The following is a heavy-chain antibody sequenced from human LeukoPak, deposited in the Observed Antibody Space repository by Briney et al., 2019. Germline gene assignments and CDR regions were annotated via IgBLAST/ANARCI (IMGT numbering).Heavy chain of an antibody. CDR1: GASNSSSY. V-gene: IGHV4-59*01. J-gene: IGHJ5*02. CDR3: ARGQPQRYSSGWYVNWFDP. D-gene: IGHD6-19*01. CDR2: IYYSGTT. Sequence: SETLSLTCSVSGASNSSSYWSWIRQPPGKGLEWIGYIYYSGTTKYNPSLKSRVTKSVDTSKNQFSLKVNSVAAADTAVYYCARGQPQRYSSGWYVNWFDPWGQGTLVTVSS.